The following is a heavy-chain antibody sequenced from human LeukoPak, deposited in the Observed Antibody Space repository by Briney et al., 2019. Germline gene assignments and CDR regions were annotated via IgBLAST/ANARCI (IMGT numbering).Heavy chain of an antibody. D-gene: IGHD3-9*01. J-gene: IGHJ4*02. CDR3: AKDATASPYFHWFDN. V-gene: IGHV3-23*01. Sequence: GGSLRLSCAASGFTFSSYAMNWVRQAPGKGLEWVAGISSGDRTFHAESVKGRFTISRDKSKDTLYLRMNSPRAEDTAVYYCAKDATASPYFHWFDNWGQGTQVIVSS. CDR2: ISSGDRT. CDR1: GFTFSSYA.